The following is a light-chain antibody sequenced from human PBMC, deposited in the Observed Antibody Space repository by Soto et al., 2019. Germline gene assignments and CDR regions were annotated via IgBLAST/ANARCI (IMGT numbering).Light chain of an antibody. CDR1: SSDVGAFNY. V-gene: IGLV2-14*01. CDR3: CSYASGSIYV. Sequence: QSALTQPASVSGSPGQSITISCTGISSDVGAFNYVSWYLQYPGKAPKLMIYEVGNRPSGVSNRFSGSKSGNTASLTISGLQPEDEADYYCCSYASGSIYVFGTGTKLTVL. J-gene: IGLJ1*01. CDR2: EVG.